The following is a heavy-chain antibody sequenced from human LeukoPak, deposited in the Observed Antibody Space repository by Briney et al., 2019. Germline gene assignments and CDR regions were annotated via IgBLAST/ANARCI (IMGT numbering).Heavy chain of an antibody. CDR1: GGSISSSSYY. CDR3: ATTAGYCSGGSCYF. CDR2: IYYSGST. V-gene: IGHV4-39*01. D-gene: IGHD2-15*01. J-gene: IGHJ4*02. Sequence: SETLSLTCTVSGGSISSSSYYWGWIRQPPGKGLEWIGRIYYSGSTYYNPSLKSRVPISVDTSKNQFSLKLSSVTAADTAVYYCATTAGYCSGGSCYFWGQGTLVTVSS.